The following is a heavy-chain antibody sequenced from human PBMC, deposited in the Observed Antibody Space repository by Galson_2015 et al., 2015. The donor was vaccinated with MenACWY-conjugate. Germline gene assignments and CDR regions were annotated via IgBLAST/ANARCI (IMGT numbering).Heavy chain of an antibody. CDR1: GFTFSTYS. D-gene: IGHD5-18*01. J-gene: IGHJ4*02. CDR2: ISSSSSTI. CDR3: ARVPGYSYGYYDW. V-gene: IGHV3-48*02. Sequence: SLRLSCAASGFTFSTYSMNWVRQAPGKGLEGVSYISSSSSTIYYADSVKGRFTISRDNAKNSLYLQMNTLRDEATAVYYCARVPGYSYGYYDWWGQGTLVTVSS.